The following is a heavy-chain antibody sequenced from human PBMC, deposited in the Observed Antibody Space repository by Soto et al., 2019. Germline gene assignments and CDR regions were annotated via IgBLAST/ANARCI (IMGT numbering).Heavy chain of an antibody. D-gene: IGHD3-3*01. CDR1: GFTFSSYA. CDR2: ISSSGSSI. CDR3: ARDKEGYDFWSGPYDAFDI. J-gene: IGHJ3*02. V-gene: IGHV3-48*04. Sequence: GGSLRLSCAASGFTFSSYAMSWVRQAPGKGLEWVSYISSSGSSIYYADSVKGRFTISRDNAKNSLYLQMNSLRAEDTAVYYCARDKEGYDFWSGPYDAFDIWGQGTMVTVSS.